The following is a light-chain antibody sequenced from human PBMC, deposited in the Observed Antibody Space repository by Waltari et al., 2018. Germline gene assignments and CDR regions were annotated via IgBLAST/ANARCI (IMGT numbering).Light chain of an antibody. CDR2: GAS. CDR3: QQYDNWLGT. Sequence: EIVMTQSPATLSVFPGERATLSCMASQSIRSNLAWYQLKPGQAPRLLIYGASTRATGIPARFSGSGSGTQFTLTISSLQSEDFAVYFCQQYDNWLGTFGQGTKVEIK. J-gene: IGKJ1*01. V-gene: IGKV3-15*01. CDR1: QSIRSN.